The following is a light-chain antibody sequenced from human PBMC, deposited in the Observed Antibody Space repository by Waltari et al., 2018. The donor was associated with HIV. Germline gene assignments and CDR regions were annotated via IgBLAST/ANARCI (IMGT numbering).Light chain of an antibody. CDR2: ANP. CDR1: TSTTGPGMD. CDR3: QSYDSSLSGWTV. J-gene: IGLJ3*02. V-gene: IGLV1-40*01. Sequence: QPVLTQPPPSPGPPGRRVPTPSPGSTSTTGPGMDVPGTQHLPGTAPKLLIFANPNRPSGVPDRFSGSKFGTSASLAITGLLAEDEADYYCQSYDSSLSGWTVFGGGTKLTVL.